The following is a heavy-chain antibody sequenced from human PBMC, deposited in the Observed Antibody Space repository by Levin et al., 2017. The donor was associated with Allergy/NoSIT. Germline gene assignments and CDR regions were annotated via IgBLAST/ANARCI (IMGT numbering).Heavy chain of an antibody. D-gene: IGHD6-19*01. CDR1: GFTFSSYA. Sequence: GGSLRLSCAASGFTFSSYAMSWVRQAPGKGLEWVSAISDSGGSTYYADSVKGRFTISRDNSKNTLYLQMNSLRAEDTAVYYCAKGVGSSGWYNWGQGTLVTVSS. CDR3: AKGVGSSGWYN. V-gene: IGHV3-23*01. J-gene: IGHJ4*02. CDR2: ISDSGGST.